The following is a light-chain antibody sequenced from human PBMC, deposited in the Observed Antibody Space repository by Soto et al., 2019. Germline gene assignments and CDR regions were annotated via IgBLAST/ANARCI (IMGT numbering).Light chain of an antibody. CDR2: DAS. V-gene: IGKV3-11*01. CDR1: ESVFGY. Sequence: EVVLTQSPATLSLSPGXRATLSCRASESVFGYLAWYQHKPGQAPRLLIYDASNRATGVPARLSGSGSGTDFTLTISSLEPEDFAVYYCQQRYRWPPITFGQGTRLEIK. J-gene: IGKJ5*01. CDR3: QQRYRWPPIT.